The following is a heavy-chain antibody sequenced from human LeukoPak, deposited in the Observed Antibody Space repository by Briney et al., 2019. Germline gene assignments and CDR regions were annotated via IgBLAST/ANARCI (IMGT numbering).Heavy chain of an antibody. CDR3: ASFVDTATRGYYGMDV. V-gene: IGHV1-69*10. CDR2: XIPIFDIA. CDR1: GGTFISYG. J-gene: IGHJ6*02. Sequence: ASVKVSCKASGGTFISYGINWVRQAPGQGLXXXXXXIPIFDIANYAQRFQGRVTITADRSTSTVYMELSSLRSEDTAVYYCASFVDTATRGYYGMDVWGQGKTVFVSS. D-gene: IGHD5-18*01.